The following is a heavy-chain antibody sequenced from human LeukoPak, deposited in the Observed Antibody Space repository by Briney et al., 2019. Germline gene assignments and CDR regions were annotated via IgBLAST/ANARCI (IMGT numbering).Heavy chain of an antibody. D-gene: IGHD3-22*01. CDR1: GFTFSDYD. Sequence: GGSLRLSCAASGFTFSDYDIHWVRQTPGKGLEWVAIISYDGSDKYYADSVKGRFAISRDNSRDTLYLQMNSLRAEDTAVYYCAKGDDSIGYSLDYWGQGTLVTVSS. CDR2: ISYDGSDK. V-gene: IGHV3-30*18. CDR3: AKGDDSIGYSLDY. J-gene: IGHJ4*02.